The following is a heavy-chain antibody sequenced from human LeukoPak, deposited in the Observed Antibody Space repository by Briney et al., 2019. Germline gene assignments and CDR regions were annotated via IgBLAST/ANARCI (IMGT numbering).Heavy chain of an antibody. D-gene: IGHD2-21*02. CDR3: AKDKDPDDCLTTFDY. CDR2: IVGSGGAT. J-gene: IGHJ4*02. CDR1: GFTFSSYA. V-gene: IGHV3-23*01. Sequence: GGSLRLSCAASGFTFSSYAMSWVRQAPEKGLEWVSGIVGSGGATYYADSVKGRFTISRDNSKNTLYLQMNSPRAEDTAVYYCAKDKDPDDCLTTFDYWGQGTLVTVSS.